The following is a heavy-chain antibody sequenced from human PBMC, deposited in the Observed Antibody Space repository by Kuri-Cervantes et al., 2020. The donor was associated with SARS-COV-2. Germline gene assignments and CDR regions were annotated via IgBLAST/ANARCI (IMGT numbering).Heavy chain of an antibody. CDR2: IHPSGST. V-gene: IGHV4-4*07. CDR1: GDSFSDSY. J-gene: IGHJ4*02. D-gene: IGHD2-21*02. CDR3: AKDRYFYGRGGYYELGY. Sequence: SETLSLTCVVSGDSFSDSYWSWIRQPAGKGLEWIGRIHPSGSTNYNSSLESRVTMSIDTSKKQFSLNLSAVTAADTAVYYCAKDRYFYGRGGYYELGYWGQGVLVTVSS.